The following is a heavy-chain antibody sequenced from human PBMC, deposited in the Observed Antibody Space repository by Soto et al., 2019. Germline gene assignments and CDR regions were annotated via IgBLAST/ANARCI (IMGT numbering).Heavy chain of an antibody. CDR2: ISSSSSYI. CDR1: GFTFSSYS. CDR3: ARDEPYDYGAPGAFDI. J-gene: IGHJ3*02. Sequence: EVQLVESGGGLVKPGGSLRLSCAASGFTFSSYSMNWVRQAPGKGLEWVSSISSSSSYIYYADSVKGRFIISRDNAKNSLYLQMNSLRAEDTAVYYCARDEPYDYGAPGAFDIWGQGTMVTVSS. V-gene: IGHV3-21*01. D-gene: IGHD4-17*01.